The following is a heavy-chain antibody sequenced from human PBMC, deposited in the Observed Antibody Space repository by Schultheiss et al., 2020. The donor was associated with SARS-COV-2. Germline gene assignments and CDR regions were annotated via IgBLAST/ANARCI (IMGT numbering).Heavy chain of an antibody. V-gene: IGHV3-30*03. CDR2: ISYDGSNK. CDR3: ACMVQGTN. J-gene: IGHJ4*02. CDR1: GFTFSSYW. D-gene: IGHD3-10*01. Sequence: GESLKISCAASGFTFSSYWMHWVRQAPGKGLEWVAVISYDGSNKYYADSVKGRFTISRDNAKNSLYLQMNSLRAEDTAVYYCACMVQGTNWGQGTLVTVSS.